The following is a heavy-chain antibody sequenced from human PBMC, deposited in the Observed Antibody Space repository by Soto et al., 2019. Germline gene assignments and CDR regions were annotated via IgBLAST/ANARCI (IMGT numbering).Heavy chain of an antibody. J-gene: IGHJ4*02. V-gene: IGHV3-72*01. CDR2: SRNKGNSYTT. CDR1: GFTFSDHY. D-gene: IGHD1-26*01. CDR3: ARARNLGGSWTNFDY. Sequence: EVQLVESGGGLVQPGGSLRLSCAASGFTFSDHYMDWVRQAPGKGLEWVGRSRNKGNSYTTEYVASVKGRFTISRDDSKNSLYLQMNSLKTEDTAVYYCARARNLGGSWTNFDYWGQGTLVTVSS.